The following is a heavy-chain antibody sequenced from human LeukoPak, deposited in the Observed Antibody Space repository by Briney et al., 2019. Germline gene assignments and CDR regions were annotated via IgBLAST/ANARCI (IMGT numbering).Heavy chain of an antibody. CDR3: AKESPYSAPRNYYFDY. J-gene: IGHJ4*02. D-gene: IGHD1-14*01. CDR1: GFTFSSYA. Sequence: GGSLRLSCAASGFTFSSYAMSWVRQAPGKGLEWVSAISGIGDRTYYADSVKGRFTISRDNSKNTVNLQMNSLRAEDTAVYYCAKESPYSAPRNYYFDYWGQGTLVTVSS. V-gene: IGHV3-23*01. CDR2: ISGIGDRT.